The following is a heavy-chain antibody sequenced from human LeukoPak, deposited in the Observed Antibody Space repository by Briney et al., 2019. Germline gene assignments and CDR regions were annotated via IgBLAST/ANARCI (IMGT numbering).Heavy chain of an antibody. Sequence: AASVKVSCKASGYTFTSHDVNWLRQATGQGLEWLGWMNPNGGHTGFAQKFQGRVTMTRDTSISTAYMELSSLRSEDTAMYYCAMYYYDSSGPYVGAFDIWGQGTMVTVSS. J-gene: IGHJ3*02. V-gene: IGHV1-8*01. CDR3: AMYYYDSSGPYVGAFDI. D-gene: IGHD3-22*01. CDR1: GYTFTSHD. CDR2: MNPNGGHT.